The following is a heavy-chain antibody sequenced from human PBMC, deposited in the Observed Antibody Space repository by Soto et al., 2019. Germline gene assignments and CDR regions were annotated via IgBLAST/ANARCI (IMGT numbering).Heavy chain of an antibody. CDR2: IYYSGST. J-gene: IGHJ6*02. Sequence: ETLALTCTVASGSISSYYWSWIRQPPGKGLEWIGYIYYSGSTNYNPSLKSRVTISVDTSKNQFSLKLSSVTAADTAVYYCAGYSSSWSRYYYYYGMDAWGQGTTVTVSS. CDR1: SGSISSYY. CDR3: AGYSSSWSRYYYYYGMDA. D-gene: IGHD6-13*01. V-gene: IGHV4-59*01.